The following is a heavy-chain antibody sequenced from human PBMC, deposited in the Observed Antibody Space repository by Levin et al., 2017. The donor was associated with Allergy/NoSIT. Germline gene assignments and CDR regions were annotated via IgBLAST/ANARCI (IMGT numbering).Heavy chain of an antibody. CDR1: GFTFRTYW. J-gene: IGHJ3*02. V-gene: IGHV3-7*01. D-gene: IGHD3-22*01. CDR3: ARDRDSGYSGGDALDI. Sequence: GGSLRLSCAASGFTFRTYWMSWVRQAPGKGLEWVANIKEDGSESYYVASVTGRFTMSRDNAKNSLYLHMNSLRVEDTAAYYCARDRDSGYSGGDALDIWGQGTMVTVSS. CDR2: IKEDGSES.